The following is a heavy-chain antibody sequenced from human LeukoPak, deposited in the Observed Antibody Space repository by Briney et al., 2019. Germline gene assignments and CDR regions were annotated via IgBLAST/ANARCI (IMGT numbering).Heavy chain of an antibody. V-gene: IGHV3-30*18. Sequence: GGSLRLSCAASGFTFSSYGMHWVRQAPGKGLEWVAVISYDGSNKYYADSVKGRFTISGDNSKNTLYLQMNSLRAEDTAVYYCAKESSRYGDYQVFDYWGQGTLVTVSS. D-gene: IGHD4-17*01. CDR1: GFTFSSYG. J-gene: IGHJ4*02. CDR3: AKESSRYGDYQVFDY. CDR2: ISYDGSNK.